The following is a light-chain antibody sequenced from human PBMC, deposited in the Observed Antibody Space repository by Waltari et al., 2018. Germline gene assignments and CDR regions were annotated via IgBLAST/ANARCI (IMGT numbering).Light chain of an antibody. Sequence: EIVLTQSPGTLSLSPGERAALSCRASQSVSSSYLAWYQQKPGQAPRLLIYGASSRATGIPDRFSGSGSGTDFTLTISRLEPEDFAVYYCQQYGSLPPWTFGQGTKVEIK. CDR1: QSVSSSY. CDR2: GAS. J-gene: IGKJ1*01. CDR3: QQYGSLPPWT. V-gene: IGKV3-20*01.